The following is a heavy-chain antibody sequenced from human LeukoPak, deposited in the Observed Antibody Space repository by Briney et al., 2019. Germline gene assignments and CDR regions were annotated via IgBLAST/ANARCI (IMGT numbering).Heavy chain of an antibody. Sequence: ASVKVSCKASGYTFTNYGISWVRQAPGQGLEWMGWISAYNGNTNYAQKLQGRVTMTTDTSTSTAYMELRSLRSDDTAVYYCARDRSSSWYSYYYYYYMDVWGKGTTVTISS. CDR2: ISAYNGNT. V-gene: IGHV1-18*01. CDR3: ARDRSSSWYSYYYYYYMDV. CDR1: GYTFTNYG. J-gene: IGHJ6*03. D-gene: IGHD6-13*01.